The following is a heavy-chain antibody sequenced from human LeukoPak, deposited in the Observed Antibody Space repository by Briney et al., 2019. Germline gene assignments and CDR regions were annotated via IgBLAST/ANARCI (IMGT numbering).Heavy chain of an antibody. CDR2: ISAYNGNT. CDR1: GYTFTSYG. CDR3: AKEGYYDFWSGYYGFDY. D-gene: IGHD3-3*01. Sequence: ASVKVSCKVSGYTFTSYGISWVRQAPGQGLEWMGWISAYNGNTNYAQKLQGRVTMTTDTSTSTAYMELRSLRSDDTAVYYCAKEGYYDFWSGYYGFDYWGQGTLVTVSS. V-gene: IGHV1-18*01. J-gene: IGHJ4*02.